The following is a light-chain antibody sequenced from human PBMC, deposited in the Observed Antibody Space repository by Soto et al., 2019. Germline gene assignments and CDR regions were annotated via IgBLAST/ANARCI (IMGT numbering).Light chain of an antibody. V-gene: IGKV3-15*01. CDR3: LQYHNLWA. Sequence: IVMTQSPATLSVSAGERATLSCRASQNIYSNVAWYQQRPGQAPRLLIYRASTRAPGIPARFSGSGSGTEFTLTISSLQSEDFTVYSCLQYHNLWALGQGTKVDIK. J-gene: IGKJ1*01. CDR2: RAS. CDR1: QNIYSN.